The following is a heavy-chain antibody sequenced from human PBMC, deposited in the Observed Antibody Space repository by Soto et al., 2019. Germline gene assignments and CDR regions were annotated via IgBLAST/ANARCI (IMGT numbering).Heavy chain of an antibody. D-gene: IGHD3-10*01. CDR2: IYHSGST. CDR1: GGSISSGGYS. Sequence: QLQLQESGSGLVKPSQTLSLTCAVSGGSISSGGYSWSWIRQPPGKGLEWIGYIYHSGSTYYNPSLKSRVTISVDRSKNQFSLKLSSVTAANTAVYYCARAPGSGTEGWFDPWGQGTLVTVSS. CDR3: ARAPGSGTEGWFDP. J-gene: IGHJ5*02. V-gene: IGHV4-30-2*01.